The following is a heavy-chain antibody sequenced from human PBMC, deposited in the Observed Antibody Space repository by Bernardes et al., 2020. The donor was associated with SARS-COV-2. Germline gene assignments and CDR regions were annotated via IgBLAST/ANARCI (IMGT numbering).Heavy chain of an antibody. Sequence: GGSLRLSCAASGFTFRSYGMHWVRQAPGKGLEWLAVISHDGKVSYFADSVKGRFTVSRDNSENTMYLQMNSLRPEDTAVYYCARAEVAYYYYGMDVWGQGTTVTVSS. J-gene: IGHJ6*02. CDR2: ISHDGKVS. D-gene: IGHD2-15*01. V-gene: IGHV3-30*03. CDR3: ARAEVAYYYYGMDV. CDR1: GFTFRSYG.